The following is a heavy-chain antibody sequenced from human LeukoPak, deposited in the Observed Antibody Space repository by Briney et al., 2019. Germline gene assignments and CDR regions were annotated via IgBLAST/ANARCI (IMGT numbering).Heavy chain of an antibody. CDR1: GFTFSSYW. CDR2: INPDGSEK. CDR3: ARDPYSGSYGNYYYYFMDV. Sequence: PGGSLRLSCAASGFTFSSYWMTWVRQAPGKGLEWVANINPDGSEKYYVDSVKGRFTISRDNAKNSLSLQMNSLRAEDTAVYYCARDPYSGSYGNYYYYFMDVWGKGTTVTISS. D-gene: IGHD1-26*01. J-gene: IGHJ6*03. V-gene: IGHV3-7*01.